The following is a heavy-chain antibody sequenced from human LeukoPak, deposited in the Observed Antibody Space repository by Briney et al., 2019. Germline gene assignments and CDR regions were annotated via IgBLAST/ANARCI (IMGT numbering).Heavy chain of an antibody. CDR2: ISSSGRTI. CDR3: AKDAEIVVSSYFDY. J-gene: IGHJ4*02. Sequence: AGGSLRRSCAASEFTFSDYYMSWIRQAPGNGLKGVTYISSSGRTIYYADSVKGRFTISRANAKNSLYLQMNSLRAKDTSVYYCAKDAEIVVSSYFDYWGQGTLVTVTS. V-gene: IGHV3-11*04. CDR1: EFTFSDYY. D-gene: IGHD2-2*01.